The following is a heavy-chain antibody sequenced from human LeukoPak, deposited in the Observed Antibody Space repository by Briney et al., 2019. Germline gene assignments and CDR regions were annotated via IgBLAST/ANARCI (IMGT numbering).Heavy chain of an antibody. CDR1: GYTFTNYY. CDR3: ARGHSRYSSRTGGAFDI. V-gene: IGHV1-46*01. J-gene: IGHJ3*02. Sequence: ASVKVSCKASGYTFTNYYMHWVRQAPGQGLEWMGIINSSGGSTNFAQKFQGIFTMTRDTSTSTVYMELSSLTSEDTAVYYCARGHSRYSSRTGGAFDIWGQGTMVTVSS. CDR2: INSSGGST. D-gene: IGHD6-13*01.